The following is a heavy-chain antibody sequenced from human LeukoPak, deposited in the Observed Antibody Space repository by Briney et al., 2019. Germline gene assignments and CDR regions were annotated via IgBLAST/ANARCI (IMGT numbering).Heavy chain of an antibody. CDR3: ARVKQQLVRLLGRDTTYYYYFYMDV. CDR2: IKQDGSEK. J-gene: IGHJ6*03. V-gene: IGHV3-7*01. CDR1: GFTFSSYW. Sequence: GGSLRLSCAGSGFTFSSYWMSWVRQAPGKALEWGANIKQDGSEKHYVDSVKGRFTISRDNAKNSLFLQINSLRAEDTAVYFCARVKQQLVRLLGRDTTYYYYFYMDVWGKGTTVTVSS. D-gene: IGHD6-13*01.